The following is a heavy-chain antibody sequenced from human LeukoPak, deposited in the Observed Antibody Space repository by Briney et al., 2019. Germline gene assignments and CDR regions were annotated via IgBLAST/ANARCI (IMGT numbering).Heavy chain of an antibody. V-gene: IGHV1-8*01. Sequence: ASVKVSCKASGYTFTSYDINWVRQATGQGLEWMGWMNPNTGNTGYAQKFQGRVTMTRNTSISTAYMELRSLRSDDTAVYYCASTSQYCTNGVCPNWYFDLWGRGTLVTVSS. CDR1: GYTFTSYD. D-gene: IGHD2-8*01. CDR2: MNPNTGNT. CDR3: ASTSQYCTNGVCPNWYFDL. J-gene: IGHJ2*01.